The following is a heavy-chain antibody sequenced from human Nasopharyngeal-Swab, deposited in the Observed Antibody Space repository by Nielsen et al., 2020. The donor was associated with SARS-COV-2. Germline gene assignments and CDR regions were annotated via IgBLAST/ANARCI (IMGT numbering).Heavy chain of an antibody. D-gene: IGHD6-13*01. Sequence: WIRQPPGKGLEWVAVISYDGSNKYYADSVKGRFTISRDNSKNTLYLQMNSLRAEDTAVYYCAKTLDQYSSSWYRFYWGQGTLVTVSS. J-gene: IGHJ4*02. CDR2: ISYDGSNK. CDR3: AKTLDQYSSSWYRFY. V-gene: IGHV3-30-3*02.